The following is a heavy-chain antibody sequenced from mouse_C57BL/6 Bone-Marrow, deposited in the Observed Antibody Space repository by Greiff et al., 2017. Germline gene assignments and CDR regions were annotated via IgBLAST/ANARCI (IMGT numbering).Heavy chain of an antibody. CDR1: GYTFTSYG. CDR3: ARGLYDGSNYWYFDV. V-gene: IGHV1-81*01. Sequence: VQLQQSGAELARPGASVKLSCKASGYTFTSYGISWVKQRTGQGLEWIGEIYPRSGNTYYNEKFKGKATLTADKSSSTAYMELRSLTSEDSAVYFCARGLYDGSNYWYFDVWGTGTTVTVSS. J-gene: IGHJ1*03. D-gene: IGHD1-1*01. CDR2: IYPRSGNT.